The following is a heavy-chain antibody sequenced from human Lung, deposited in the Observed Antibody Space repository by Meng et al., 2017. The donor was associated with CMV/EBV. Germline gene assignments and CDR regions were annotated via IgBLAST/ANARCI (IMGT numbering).Heavy chain of an antibody. V-gene: IGHV3-21*01. J-gene: IGHJ5*02. Sequence: GESXKISCAASGFTFSSYSMNWVRQAPGKGLEWVSSISSSSSYIYYADSVKGRFTISRDNAKNSLYLQMNSLRAEDTAVYYCATSRGSGWYRIGLFDPWGQGXLVTVSS. CDR3: ATSRGSGWYRIGLFDP. CDR2: ISSSSSYI. D-gene: IGHD6-19*01. CDR1: GFTFSSYS.